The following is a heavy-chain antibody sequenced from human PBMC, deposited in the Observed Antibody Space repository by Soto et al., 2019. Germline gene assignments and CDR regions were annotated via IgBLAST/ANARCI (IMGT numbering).Heavy chain of an antibody. J-gene: IGHJ3*02. CDR3: ARKVVHHWDAFDI. CDR1: GFTFGDYA. Sequence: GGCLRLSCTASGFTFGDYAMSWFRQAPGKGLEWVSFIRSKTNGGTTKYAASVKGRFTISRDDSKSITHLEMNSLSTEDTAVYYCARKVVHHWDAFDIWGQGTMVTVSS. D-gene: IGHD2-21*01. V-gene: IGHV3-49*03. CDR2: IRSKTNGGTT.